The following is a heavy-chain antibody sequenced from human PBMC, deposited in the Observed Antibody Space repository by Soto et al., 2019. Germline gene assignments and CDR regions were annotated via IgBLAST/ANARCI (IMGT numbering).Heavy chain of an antibody. CDR2: IYYSGST. CDR3: ARDCSSTSCLYGMDV. D-gene: IGHD2-2*01. V-gene: IGHV4-31*03. Sequence: SETLSLTCTVSGGSISSGGYYWSWIRQHPGKGLEWIGYIYYSGSTYYNPSLKSRVTISVDTSKNQFSLKLSSVTAADTAVYYCARDCSSTSCLYGMDVWGQGTTVTVYS. J-gene: IGHJ6*02. CDR1: GGSISSGGYY.